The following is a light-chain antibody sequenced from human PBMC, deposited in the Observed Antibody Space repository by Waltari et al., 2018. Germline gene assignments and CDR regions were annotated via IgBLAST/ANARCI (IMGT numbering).Light chain of an antibody. J-gene: IGKJ1*01. CDR2: ATS. CDR3: QQTYSTWT. Sequence: DIQMTQSPSSLSASVGDRVTITCRASQSISNNFNWYQQKPGKAPKLLIYATSVLQSGVQSRFSGRGSGTDFTLTISSLQPEDFATYYCQQTYSTWTFGQGTAVEIK. V-gene: IGKV1-39*01. CDR1: QSISNN.